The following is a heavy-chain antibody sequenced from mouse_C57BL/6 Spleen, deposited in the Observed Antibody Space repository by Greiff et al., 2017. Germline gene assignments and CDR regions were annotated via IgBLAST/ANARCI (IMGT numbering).Heavy chain of an antibody. D-gene: IGHD1-1*01. CDR1: GFTFSSYT. Sequence: EVKLVESGGGLVKPGGSLKLSCAASGFTFSSYTMSWVRQTPEKRLEWVATISGGGGNTYYPDSVKGRFTISRDNAKNTLYLQMSSLRSEDTALYYCASHYYGSSYYAMDYWGQGTSVTVSS. CDR2: ISGGGGNT. J-gene: IGHJ4*01. CDR3: ASHYYGSSYYAMDY. V-gene: IGHV5-9*01.